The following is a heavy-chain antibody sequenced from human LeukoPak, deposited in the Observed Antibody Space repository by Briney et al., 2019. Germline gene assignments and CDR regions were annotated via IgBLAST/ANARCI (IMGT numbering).Heavy chain of an antibody. Sequence: SLQIFCKGSGGSFSSYWYGWVRRLPGEGLEWRGIIFPGDSDTRYSPSFQGQVTISADKSISTPYLQWSSLKASDPAMYYCAIHSHRSGWIDYWGQGTLVTVSS. CDR3: AIHSHRSGWIDY. CDR1: GGSFSSYW. J-gene: IGHJ4*02. V-gene: IGHV5-51*01. CDR2: IFPGDSDT. D-gene: IGHD6-19*01.